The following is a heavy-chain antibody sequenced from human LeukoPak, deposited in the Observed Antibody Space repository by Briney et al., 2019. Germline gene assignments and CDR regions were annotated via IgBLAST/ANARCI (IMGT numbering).Heavy chain of an antibody. CDR3: ARGGGLDV. J-gene: IGHJ6*02. D-gene: IGHD3-16*01. CDR1: GFTFSSYW. Sequence: GGSLRLSCAASGFTFSSYWMNWARQAPGKGLEWVASINHSGNVNYYVDSVKGRFTISRDNARNSLYLQMSNLRAEDTAVYFCARGGGLDVWGQGATVTVSS. V-gene: IGHV3-7*03. CDR2: INHSGNVN.